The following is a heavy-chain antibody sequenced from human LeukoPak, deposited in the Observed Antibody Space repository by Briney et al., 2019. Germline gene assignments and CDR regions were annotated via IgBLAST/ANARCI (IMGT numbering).Heavy chain of an antibody. D-gene: IGHD3-3*01. CDR3: ARDHESITIFGVVHYFDY. V-gene: IGHV1-69*04. Sequence: ASVKVSCKASGGTFSSYTISWVRRAPGQGLEWMRRIIPILGIANYAQKFQGRVTITADKSTSTAYMELSSLRSEDTAVYYCARDHESITIFGVVHYFDYWGQGTLVTVSS. J-gene: IGHJ4*02. CDR1: GGTFSSYT. CDR2: IIPILGIA.